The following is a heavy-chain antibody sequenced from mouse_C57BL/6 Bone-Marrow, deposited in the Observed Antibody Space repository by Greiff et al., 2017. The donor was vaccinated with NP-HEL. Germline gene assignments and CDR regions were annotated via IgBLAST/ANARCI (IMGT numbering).Heavy chain of an antibody. J-gene: IGHJ4*01. CDR1: GFTFSSYG. Sequence: EVHLVESGGDLVKPGGSLKLSCAASGFTFSSYGMSWVRQTPDKRLEWVATISSGGSYTYYPDSVKGRFTISRDNAKNTLYLQMSSLKSEDTAMYYCARTGDYYAMDYWGQGTSVTGSS. CDR2: ISSGGSYT. V-gene: IGHV5-6*01. CDR3: ARTGDYYAMDY.